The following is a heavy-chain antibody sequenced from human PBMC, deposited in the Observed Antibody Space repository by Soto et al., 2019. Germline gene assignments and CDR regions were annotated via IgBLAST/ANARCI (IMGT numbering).Heavy chain of an antibody. D-gene: IGHD6-6*01. J-gene: IGHJ4*02. V-gene: IGHV4-4*02. CDR2: IYDSGST. CDR3: ARKTSIAMSGAD. Sequence: QVQLQESGPGLVKPSGTLSLTCAVSGGSISSSNWWSWVRQPPGKGLEWIGGIYDSGSTNYNPSPKSRITISGEKSKTQFSVKMRSVPAADAAVDYCARKTSIAMSGADWGQGTLVTASS. CDR1: GGSISSSNW.